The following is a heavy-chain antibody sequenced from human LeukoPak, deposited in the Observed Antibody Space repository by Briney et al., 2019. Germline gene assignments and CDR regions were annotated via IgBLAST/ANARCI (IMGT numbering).Heavy chain of an antibody. D-gene: IGHD3-10*01. Sequence: SVKVSCKASGGTFSSYAISWVRQAPGQGLEWMGGSIPMLGTANYAQKFQGRVTITTDESTSTAYMELSSLRSEDTAVYYCARDPAFAVRGAWDYWGQGTLVTVSS. V-gene: IGHV1-69*05. J-gene: IGHJ4*02. CDR3: ARDPAFAVRGAWDY. CDR2: SIPMLGTA. CDR1: GGTFSSYA.